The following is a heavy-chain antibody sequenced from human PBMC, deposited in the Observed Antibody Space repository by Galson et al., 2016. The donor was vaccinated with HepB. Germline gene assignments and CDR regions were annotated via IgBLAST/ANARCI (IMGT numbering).Heavy chain of an antibody. CDR2: IYYTGIT. J-gene: IGHJ4*02. D-gene: IGHD3-16*02. CDR3: ARHGSRGGYDYIWGSYRSHFDY. Sequence: ETLSLTCTVSGGSISSSTSYWGWIRQPPGKGLEWIGTIYYTGITYYSPSLQSRVTISADTSKNQFSLKLSSVTAADTAVYYCARHGSRGGYDYIWGSYRSHFDYWGQGTQVTVTS. CDR1: GGSISSSTSY. V-gene: IGHV4-39*01.